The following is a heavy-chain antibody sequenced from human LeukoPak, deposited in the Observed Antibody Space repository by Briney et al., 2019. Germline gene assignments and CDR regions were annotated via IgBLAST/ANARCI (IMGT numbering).Heavy chain of an antibody. D-gene: IGHD3-22*01. V-gene: IGHV4-38-2*02. CDR3: ATRITTGVY. Sequence: SETLSLTCTVSGYSISSGYYWGWIRQPPGKGLEWIWSIYHSGSTYYNPSLKSRVTISVDTSKNQFSLKLSSVTAADTAVYYCATRITTGVYWRQGTLVTVSS. CDR2: IYHSGST. J-gene: IGHJ4*02. CDR1: GYSISSGYY.